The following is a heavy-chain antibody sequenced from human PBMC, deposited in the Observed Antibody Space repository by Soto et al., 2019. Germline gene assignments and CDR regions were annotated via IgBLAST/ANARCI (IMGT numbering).Heavy chain of an antibody. Sequence: QVQLVESGGGVVQPGRSLRLSCAASGFTFRSYGMHWVRQAPGKGLEWGAITSYDGSNKYYTDFVKGRFTISRDNSKYPLYLQMNILRAEDTAVYFCARNGDEITDMIDYWGQGTLVTVSS. V-gene: IGHV3-30*19. CDR3: ARNGDEITDMIDY. CDR1: GFTFRSYG. D-gene: IGHD1-20*01. CDR2: TSYDGSNK. J-gene: IGHJ4*02.